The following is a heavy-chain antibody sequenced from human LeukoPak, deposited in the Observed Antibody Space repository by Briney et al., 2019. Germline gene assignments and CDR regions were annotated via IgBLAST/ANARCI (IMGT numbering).Heavy chain of an antibody. CDR1: GYHFVNYA. CDR3: ARTWDYHARGRFDD. V-gene: IGHV1-18*01. J-gene: IGHJ4*02. D-gene: IGHD4/OR15-4a*01. CDR2: ISPFNGQT. Sequence: GSVNVSCKASGYHFVNYAITGVRQAPGQGVEWMGWISPFNGQTNYAQSVQGRVTMTIDTSTSTAYMELRSLRSDDTAVYYCARTWDYHARGRFDDWGQGTRVTVSS.